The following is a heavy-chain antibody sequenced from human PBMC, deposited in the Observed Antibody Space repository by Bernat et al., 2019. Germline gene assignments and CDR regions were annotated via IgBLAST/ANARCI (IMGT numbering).Heavy chain of an antibody. D-gene: IGHD3-10*01. CDR1: GFPFDAFS. J-gene: IGHJ4*02. CDR2: WNIDGSNT. Sequence: EVQLVESGGGVVQPGGSLRLSCAASGFPFDAFSMHWVRHSPGKGLVWVSRWNIDGSNTGYADSVKGRFTISGDNAKNTLYLQMNTLRAEDTAVYYCARYYGSGTYAVDYWGQGTLVTVSS. CDR3: ARYYGSGTYAVDY. V-gene: IGHV3-74*02.